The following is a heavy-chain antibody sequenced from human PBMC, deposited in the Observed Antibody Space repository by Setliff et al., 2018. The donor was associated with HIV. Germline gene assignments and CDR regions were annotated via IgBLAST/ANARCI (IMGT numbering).Heavy chain of an antibody. V-gene: IGHV4-38-2*01. J-gene: IGHJ6*03. D-gene: IGHD6-13*01. CDR3: ARHRDPPGSSWIYYYYYMDL. CDR2: IYHSGST. CDR1: GYSISSGYY. Sequence: SETLSLTCAVSGYSISSGYYWGWIRQPPGKGLEWIGSIYHSGSTCYNTSLKSRVTISVDTSKNQFSLKLSSVTAADTAVYYCARHRDPPGSSWIYYYYYMDLWGEGTTVTVSS.